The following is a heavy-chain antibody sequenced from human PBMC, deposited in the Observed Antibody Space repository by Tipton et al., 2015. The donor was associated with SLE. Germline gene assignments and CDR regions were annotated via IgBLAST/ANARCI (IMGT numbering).Heavy chain of an antibody. CDR3: AKRGVVGATRWFDP. Sequence: TLSLTCTVSGDSIGSRGYYWGWLRQPPGKGLEWLGGINYSGSTYYTPSLKSRVTMSIDTSKNEISLKLSFVTAADTALYYCAKRGVVGATRWFDPWGQGTLVTVSS. D-gene: IGHD1-26*01. CDR2: INYSGST. J-gene: IGHJ5*02. V-gene: IGHV4-39*01. CDR1: GDSIGSRGYY.